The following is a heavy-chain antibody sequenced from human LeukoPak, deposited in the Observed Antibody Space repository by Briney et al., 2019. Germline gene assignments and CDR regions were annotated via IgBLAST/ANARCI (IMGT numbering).Heavy chain of an antibody. CDR3: ASGSGSYRTPYYYMDV. CDR1: GFTVSSNY. Sequence: GGSLRLSCVASGFTVSSNYMSWVRQAPGKGLEWVSVIYSGGSTYYAYSVKGRFTISRDNSKNTLYLQMNSLRAEDTAVYYCASGSGSYRTPYYYMDVWGTGTTVTVSS. J-gene: IGHJ6*03. V-gene: IGHV3-53*01. D-gene: IGHD3-10*01. CDR2: IYSGGST.